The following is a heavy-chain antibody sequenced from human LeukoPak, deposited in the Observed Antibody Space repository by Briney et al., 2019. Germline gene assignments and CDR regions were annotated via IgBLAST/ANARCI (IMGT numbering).Heavy chain of an antibody. D-gene: IGHD5-18*01. J-gene: IGHJ4*02. V-gene: IGHV3-23*01. CDR3: AGRLTGYSSGYVH. CDR2: ISGSAHKI. CDR1: EVTFSSYA. Sequence: GGSLRLSCAGSEVTFSSYAMTWVRQAPGKGLEWVSVISGSAHKIRYADSVKGRFTISRDNSENIVYLQMNNLRVEDTAVYYCAGRLTGYSSGYVHWGQGTLVTVSS.